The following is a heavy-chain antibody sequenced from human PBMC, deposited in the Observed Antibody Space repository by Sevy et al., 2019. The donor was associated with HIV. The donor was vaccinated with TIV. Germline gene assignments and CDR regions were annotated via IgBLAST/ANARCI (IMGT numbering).Heavy chain of an antibody. D-gene: IGHD3-10*01. CDR2: ISAYNGNT. Sequence: ASVKVSCKASGYTFTSYGISWVRQAPGQGLEWMGWISAYNGNTNYEQKLQGRVTRTTDTSTSTAYMELRSLRSDETAVYYCARDPITMVQGVIIPPRYYYGMDVWGQGTTVTVSS. J-gene: IGHJ6*02. CDR1: GYTFTSYG. CDR3: ARDPITMVQGVIIPPRYYYGMDV. V-gene: IGHV1-18*01.